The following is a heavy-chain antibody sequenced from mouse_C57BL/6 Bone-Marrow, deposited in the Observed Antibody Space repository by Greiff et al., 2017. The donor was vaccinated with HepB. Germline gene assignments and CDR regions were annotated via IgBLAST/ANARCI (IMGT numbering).Heavy chain of an antibody. CDR3: ARCVYDNYGAWFAY. CDR1: GYTFTDYY. Sequence: VQLQQSGPELVKPGASVKISCKAPGYTFTDYYINWVKQRPGQGLEWIGWIFPGSGRTYYNEKFKGTATLTVDKSSSTAYMLLSSLTSEDSAFYFCARCVYDNYGAWFAYWGQGTLVTVSA. V-gene: IGHV1-75*01. CDR2: IFPGSGRT. J-gene: IGHJ3*01. D-gene: IGHD2-1*01.